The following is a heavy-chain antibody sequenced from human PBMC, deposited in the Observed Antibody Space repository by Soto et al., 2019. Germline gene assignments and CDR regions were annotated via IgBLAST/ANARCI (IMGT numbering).Heavy chain of an antibody. CDR1: GFSLSTSGVG. CDR3: ARHIPSGYNDAFDI. D-gene: IGHD3-9*01. J-gene: IGHJ3*02. CDR2: IYWDDDK. Sequence: QITLKESGPTLVKPTQTLTLTCTFSGFSLSTSGVGVRWIRQPPGKALEWVTLIYWDDDKRYSPSLKSRITITKDTSKSQVVLTMSNMDPVDTGTYYCARHIPSGYNDAFDIWGQGTMVTVSS. V-gene: IGHV2-5*02.